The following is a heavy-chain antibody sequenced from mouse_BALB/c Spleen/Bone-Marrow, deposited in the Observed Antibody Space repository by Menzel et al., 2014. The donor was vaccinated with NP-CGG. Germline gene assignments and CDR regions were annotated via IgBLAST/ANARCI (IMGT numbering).Heavy chain of an antibody. V-gene: IGHV1-37*01. D-gene: IGHD2-10*02. CDR3: GKEYGNYDHAMDY. J-gene: IGHJ4*01. CDR2: INPYNGDT. CDR1: GYSFTGYF. Sequence: VQLQQSGPELVKPGASVKISCKASGYSFTGYFMNWVKQSHGKSPEWIGRINPYNGDTFYNQKFKGKATLTVDKSSSTAHMELLSLTSEDSAVYYCGKEYGNYDHAMDYWGQGTSVTVSS.